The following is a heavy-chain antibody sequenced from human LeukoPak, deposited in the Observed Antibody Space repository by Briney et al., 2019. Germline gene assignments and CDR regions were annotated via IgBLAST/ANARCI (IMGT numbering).Heavy chain of an antibody. CDR1: GFTFSSYA. CDR2: ISGSGGST. CDR3: AKDSWRGYDYGDYPDY. D-gene: IGHD4-17*01. Sequence: PGGSLRLSCAASGFTFSSYAMSWVRQAPGKGLEWVSAISGSGGSTYYADSVKGRFTISRDNSKNTLYLQMNSLRAEDTAVYYCAKDSWRGYDYGDYPDYWGQGTLVTVSS. V-gene: IGHV3-23*01. J-gene: IGHJ4*02.